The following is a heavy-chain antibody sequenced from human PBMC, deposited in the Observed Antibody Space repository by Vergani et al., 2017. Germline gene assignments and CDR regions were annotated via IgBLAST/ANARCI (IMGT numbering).Heavy chain of an antibody. CDR3: AGLSYDTTPYLQGGYDC. D-gene: IGHD3-22*01. J-gene: IGHJ4*02. V-gene: IGHV3-23*01. Sequence: EVQLLQSGGGVIQPGGSVRLSCAASGFTFSACPMTWVRQAPGKGLEWVSAISARYPSTYYADSVKGRFTISRDNSKNMLYLQMNSLRAEDTAVHYCAGLSYDTTPYLQGGYDCWGQGTLVSVSS. CDR1: GFTFSACP. CDR2: ISARYPST.